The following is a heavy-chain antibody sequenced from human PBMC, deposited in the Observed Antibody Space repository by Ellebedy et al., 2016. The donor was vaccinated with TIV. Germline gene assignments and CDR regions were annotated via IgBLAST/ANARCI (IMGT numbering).Heavy chain of an antibody. CDR2: VTWNSDGI. V-gene: IGHV3-9*01. D-gene: IGHD3-22*01. J-gene: IGHJ5*02. Sequence: SLKISCAASGFIFDDYAMHWVRQAPGKGLEWVSGVTWNSDGIGYADSVRGRFIISRDNAKNSLYLQMNSLRPEDTALYYCTKEPYSSGGSWGQGTLVTVSS. CDR3: TKEPYSSGGS. CDR1: GFIFDDYA.